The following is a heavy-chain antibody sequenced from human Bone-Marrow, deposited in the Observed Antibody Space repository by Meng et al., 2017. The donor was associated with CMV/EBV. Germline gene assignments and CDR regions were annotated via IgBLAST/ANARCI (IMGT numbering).Heavy chain of an antibody. J-gene: IGHJ4*02. CDR3: ASRRDGYKYYFDY. CDR2: IYYSGST. D-gene: IGHD5-24*01. V-gene: IGHV4-61*01. Sequence: GSLRLSCTVSGGSVSSGSYYWSWIRQPPGKGLEWIGYIYYSGSTNYNPSLKSRVTISVDTSKNQFPLKLSSVTAADTAVYYCASRRDGYKYYFDYWGQGTLVTVSS. CDR1: GGSVSSGSYY.